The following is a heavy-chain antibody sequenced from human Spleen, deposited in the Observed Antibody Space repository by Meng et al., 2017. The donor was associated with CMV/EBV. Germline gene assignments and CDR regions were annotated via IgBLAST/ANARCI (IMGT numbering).Heavy chain of an antibody. CDR2: IRPDGSQK. CDR1: GFTFSGNW. Sequence: GGSLRLSCAASGFTFSGNWMSWVRQAPGKGPEWVANIRPDGSQKLYVDSVKGRFTISRDNAKNSLYLQMNSLRAEDTAVYYCAKDGRTFSYWGQGTLVTVSS. D-gene: IGHD1-1*01. V-gene: IGHV3-7*01. J-gene: IGHJ4*02. CDR3: AKDGRTFSY.